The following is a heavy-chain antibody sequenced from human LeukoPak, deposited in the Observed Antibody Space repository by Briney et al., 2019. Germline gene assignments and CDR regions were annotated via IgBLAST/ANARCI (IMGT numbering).Heavy chain of an antibody. D-gene: IGHD3/OR15-3a*01. V-gene: IGHV1-46*01. CDR3: ARFRTGRAFDI. CDR2: INPSGDSS. Sequence: ASVKVSCKASGYSFTSYYMHWVRQAPGQGLEWMGIINPSGDSSSYAQKFQGRVTMTRDTSTSTVYMELSSLRSEDTAVYYCARFRTGRAFDIWGQGTMVTVSS. J-gene: IGHJ3*02. CDR1: GYSFTSYY.